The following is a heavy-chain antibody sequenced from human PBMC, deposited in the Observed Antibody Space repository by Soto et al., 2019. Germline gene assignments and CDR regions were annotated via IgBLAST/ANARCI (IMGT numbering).Heavy chain of an antibody. CDR2: ISYDGRNK. D-gene: IGHD2-21*01. V-gene: IGHV3-30*03. CDR1: GFVSNDYD. J-gene: IGHJ5*02. Sequence: QVQLVESGGGLVQPGRSLRLSCATSGFVSNDYDIHWVRQAPGKGLAWLASISYDGRNKYYADSVKGRFTISRDNSKNTLSLQINILGAEDTAVYYCSRGIKGGLDAWGPGTLVTVSS. CDR3: SRGIKGGLDA.